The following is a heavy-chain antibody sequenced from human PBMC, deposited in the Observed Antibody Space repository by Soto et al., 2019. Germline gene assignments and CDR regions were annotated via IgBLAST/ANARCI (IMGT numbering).Heavy chain of an antibody. Sequence: ASVKVSCKASGYTFTSYGISWVRQAPGQGLEWMGWISAYNGNTNYAQKLQGRVTMTTDTSTSTAYMELRSLRSDDTAVYYCARDLDCSSTSCSYYYYGMDVWGQGTTVTVSS. CDR2: ISAYNGNT. CDR1: GYTFTSYG. CDR3: ARDLDCSSTSCSYYYYGMDV. J-gene: IGHJ6*02. D-gene: IGHD2-2*01. V-gene: IGHV1-18*01.